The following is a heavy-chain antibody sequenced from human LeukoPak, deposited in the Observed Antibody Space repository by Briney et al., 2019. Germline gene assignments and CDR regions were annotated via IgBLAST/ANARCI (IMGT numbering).Heavy chain of an antibody. CDR2: INPNSGST. D-gene: IGHD3-22*01. V-gene: IGHV1-2*02. Sequence: GSVKVSCKASGYTFTGYYMHWVRQAPGQGLEWMGWINPNSGSTNYAQKFQGRVTMTRDTSISTAYMELSRLRSDDTAVYYCARDSAGNYYDSSGYSDYWGQGTLVTVSS. CDR1: GYTFTGYY. CDR3: ARDSAGNYYDSSGYSDY. J-gene: IGHJ4*02.